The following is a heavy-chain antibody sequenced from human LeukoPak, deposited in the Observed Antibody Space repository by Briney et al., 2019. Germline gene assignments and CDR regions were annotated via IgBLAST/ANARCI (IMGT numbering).Heavy chain of an antibody. Sequence: GGSLRLSCAASGFTFSAAWMNWVRQAPGKGLEWVSVIYSGGSTYYADSVKGRFTISRHNSKNTLYLQMNSLRAEDTAVYYCASYSGSYYLYYYGMDVWGQGTTVTVSS. V-gene: IGHV3-53*04. CDR2: IYSGGST. J-gene: IGHJ6*02. CDR1: GFTFSAAW. D-gene: IGHD1-26*01. CDR3: ASYSGSYYLYYYGMDV.